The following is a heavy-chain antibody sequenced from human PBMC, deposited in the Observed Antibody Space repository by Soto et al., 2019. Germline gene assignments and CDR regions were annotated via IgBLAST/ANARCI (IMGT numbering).Heavy chain of an antibody. V-gene: IGHV1-69*01. J-gene: IGHJ4*02. D-gene: IGHD3-16*01. CDR1: GGTFSSYA. Sequence: QVQLVQSGAEVKKPGSSVKVSCKASGGTFSSYAISWVRQAPGQGLEWMGGIIPIFCTANYAKKFQGRVTITADESTSTAYMELSSLRSEDTAVYYCARDGVAQGGLDYWGQGTLVTVSS. CDR2: IIPIFCTA. CDR3: ARDGVAQGGLDY.